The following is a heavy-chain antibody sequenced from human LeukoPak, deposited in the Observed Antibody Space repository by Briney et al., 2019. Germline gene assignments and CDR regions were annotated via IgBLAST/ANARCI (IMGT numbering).Heavy chain of an antibody. V-gene: IGHV4-39*07. J-gene: IGHJ4*02. CDR2: IYYSGGT. CDR1: GDSISSSTYY. CDR3: ARVWSGSIDY. Sequence: SETLSLTCTVSGDSISSSTYYWVWIRQPPGKGLEWIGSIYYSGGTYYNPSLKSRVTISVDTSKNQFSLKLSSVTAADTAVYYCARVWSGSIDYWGQGTLVTVSS. D-gene: IGHD3-3*01.